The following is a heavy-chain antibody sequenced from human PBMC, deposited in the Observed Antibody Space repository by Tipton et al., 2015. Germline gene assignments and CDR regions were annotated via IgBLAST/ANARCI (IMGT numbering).Heavy chain of an antibody. J-gene: IGHJ4*02. CDR2: ITSSSDYI. CDR1: GFTFSSYG. D-gene: IGHD3-22*01. CDR3: ARFNYDSSGYYFDY. Sequence: PLRLSCAASGFTFSSYGMTWVRQAPGKGLEWVSSITSSSDYIYYADSVKGRFTISRDNAKNTLYLQMNSLRAEDTAVYYCARFNYDSSGYYFDYWGQGTLVTVSS. V-gene: IGHV3-21*01.